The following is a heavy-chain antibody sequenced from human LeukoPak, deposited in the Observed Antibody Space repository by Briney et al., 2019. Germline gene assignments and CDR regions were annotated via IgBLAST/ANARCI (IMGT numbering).Heavy chain of an antibody. CDR1: GVSISSTRYY. J-gene: IGHJ5*02. Sequence: PSETLSLTCTVSGVSISSTRYYWAWIRQPPGKGLEWIGSIYYSGSTYYNPSLKSRVTISVDTSKNQFSLRLSSVTAADTAVYYCARPYLRGTVVNNWFDPWGQGTLVIVSS. V-gene: IGHV4-39*01. CDR2: IYYSGST. CDR3: ARPYLRGTVVNNWFDP. D-gene: IGHD4-23*01.